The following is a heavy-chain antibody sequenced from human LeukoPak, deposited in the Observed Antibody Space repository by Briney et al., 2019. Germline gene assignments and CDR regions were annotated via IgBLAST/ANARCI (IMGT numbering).Heavy chain of an antibody. D-gene: IGHD3-3*01. CDR1: GFTFSNAW. CDR2: IKSKYDGGTT. J-gene: IGHJ4*02. Sequence: PGGSLRLSCAASGFTFSNAWMTWVRQAPGKGLEWVGRIKSKYDGGTTDYGAPVRGRFTISRDNAKNSLYLQMNSLRAEDTAVYYCARGPGGFLEWLLEYYFDYWGQGTLVTVSS. V-gene: IGHV3-15*01. CDR3: ARGPGGFLEWLLEYYFDY.